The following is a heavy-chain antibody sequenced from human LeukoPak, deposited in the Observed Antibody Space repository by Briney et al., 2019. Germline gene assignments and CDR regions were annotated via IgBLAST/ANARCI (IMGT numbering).Heavy chain of an antibody. D-gene: IGHD6-13*01. CDR3: ARSPQQLVRWFDP. CDR2: IYHSGST. Sequence: SETLSLTCAVSGGSISSSNWWSWVRQPPGKGLEWIGEIYHSGSTNYNPSLKSRVTISVDKSKNQFSLKLSSVTAADTAVYYCARSPQQLVRWFDPWGQGTLVTVSS. J-gene: IGHJ5*02. CDR1: GGSISSSNW. V-gene: IGHV4-4*02.